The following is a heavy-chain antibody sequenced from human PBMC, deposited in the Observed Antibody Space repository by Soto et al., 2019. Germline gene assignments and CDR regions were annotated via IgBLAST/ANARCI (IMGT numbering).Heavy chain of an antibody. D-gene: IGHD1-26*01. V-gene: IGHV4-34*01. CDR2: INHSGST. CDR3: ARGRTRIVGPNGYDY. CDR1: GGSFSGYY. J-gene: IGHJ4*02. Sequence: SETLSLTCAVYGGSFSGYYWSWIRQPPGKGLEWIGEINHSGSTNYNPSLKSRVTISVDTSKNQFSLKLSSVTAADTAVYYCARGRTRIVGPNGYDYWGQGTLVTVSS.